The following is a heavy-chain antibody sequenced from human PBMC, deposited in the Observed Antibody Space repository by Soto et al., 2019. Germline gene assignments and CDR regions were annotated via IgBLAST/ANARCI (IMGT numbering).Heavy chain of an antibody. CDR3: WGGLRSIYYYYYYMDV. V-gene: IGHV3-73*01. CDR2: IRSKANSYAT. Sequence: GGSLRLSCAASGFTFSGSAMHWVRQASGKGLEWVGRIRSKANSYATAYAASVKGRFTISRDDSKNTAYLQMNSLKTEDTAVYYCWGGLRSIYYYYYYMDVWGKGTTVTVSS. D-gene: IGHD3-16*01. CDR1: GFTFSGSA. J-gene: IGHJ6*03.